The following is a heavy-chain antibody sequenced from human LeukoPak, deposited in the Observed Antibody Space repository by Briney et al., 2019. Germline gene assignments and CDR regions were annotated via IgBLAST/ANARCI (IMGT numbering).Heavy chain of an antibody. V-gene: IGHV4-38-2*02. CDR1: GYSISRGDY. Sequence: WETLSLTCIVSGYSISRGDYWGWIRQPPGKGLGWIGNIHHSGSTYYNPSVKSRVTISLDTSKNQLSLKLSSVTAADTAVYYCARVAAGIGFFQHWGQGNLVTVSA. CDR3: ARVAAGIGFFQH. CDR2: IHHSGST. D-gene: IGHD6-13*01. J-gene: IGHJ1*01.